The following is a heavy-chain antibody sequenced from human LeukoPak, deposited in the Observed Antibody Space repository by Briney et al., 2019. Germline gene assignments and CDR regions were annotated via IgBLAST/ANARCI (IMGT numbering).Heavy chain of an antibody. CDR1: GYTFTGYY. CDR3: AREDSSGYYSSTDY. CDR2: INPNSGGT. J-gene: IGHJ4*02. D-gene: IGHD3-22*01. V-gene: IGHV1-2*02. Sequence: ASVKVSCKASGYTFTGYYMHWGRQAPGQGLEWMGWINPNSGGTNYAQKFQGRVTMTRDTSVSTAYMELSRLRSDDTAVYYCAREDSSGYYSSTDYWGQGTLVTVSS.